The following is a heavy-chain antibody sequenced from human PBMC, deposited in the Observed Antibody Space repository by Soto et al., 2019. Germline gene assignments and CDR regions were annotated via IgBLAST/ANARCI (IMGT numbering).Heavy chain of an antibody. D-gene: IGHD3-10*01. CDR3: GRRGGEGSGSYYNVWYYGMDV. CDR2: INPNSGGT. Sequence: QVQLVQSGAEVKKPGASVKVSCKASGYTFTGYYMHWVRQAPGQGLEWMGWINPNSGGTNYAQKFQGGVTMTRDTPISTVYMELSRVRSDDTAVYYCGRRGGEGSGSYYNVWYYGMDVWGQGTTVTVSS. CDR1: GYTFTGYY. J-gene: IGHJ6*02. V-gene: IGHV1-2*02.